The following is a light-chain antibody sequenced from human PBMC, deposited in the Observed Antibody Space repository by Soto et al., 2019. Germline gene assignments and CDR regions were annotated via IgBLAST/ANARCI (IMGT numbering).Light chain of an antibody. Sequence: EIVLTQSPGTLSLSPGERATLSCRASQSVSSNNLAWYQHKRGQAPRLLMYGASSRATGIPDRFSGSGSGTVFTLTITRLEPEDFAVYYCQQYGTSPRTFGQGTKVEIK. CDR2: GAS. V-gene: IGKV3-20*01. J-gene: IGKJ1*01. CDR3: QQYGTSPRT. CDR1: QSVSSNN.